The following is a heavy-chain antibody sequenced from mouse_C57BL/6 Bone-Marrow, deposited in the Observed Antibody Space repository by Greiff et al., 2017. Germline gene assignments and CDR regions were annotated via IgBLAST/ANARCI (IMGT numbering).Heavy chain of an antibody. J-gene: IGHJ2*01. CDR2: IDPSDSYT. V-gene: IGHV1-50*01. D-gene: IGHD2-3*01. Sequence: QVQLQQPGAELVKPGASVKLSCKASGYTFTSYWMQWVKQRPGQGLEWIGEIDPSDSYTNYNQKFKGKATLTVDTSSSTAYMQLSSLTSEDSAVYYCARSRGFRGYYLPSFDYWGQGTTLTVSS. CDR3: ARSRGFRGYYLPSFDY. CDR1: GYTFTSYW.